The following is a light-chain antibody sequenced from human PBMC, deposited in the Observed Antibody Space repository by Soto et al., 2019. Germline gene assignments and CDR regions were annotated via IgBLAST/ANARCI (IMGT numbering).Light chain of an antibody. CDR2: GAS. Sequence: EIVLTQSPGTLSLSPGERATLSCRASQSVSNNYLAWYQQKPGQAPRRLIFGASGRATGIPDRFSGSGSGTDFTLTISRLEPEDFSVYYCQQYGTSPPFAQGPKVDIK. V-gene: IGKV3-20*01. CDR1: QSVSNNY. CDR3: QQYGTSPP. J-gene: IGKJ1*01.